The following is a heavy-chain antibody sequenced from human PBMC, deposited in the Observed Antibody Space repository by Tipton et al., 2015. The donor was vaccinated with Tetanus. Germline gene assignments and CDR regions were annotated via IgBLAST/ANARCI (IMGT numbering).Heavy chain of an antibody. J-gene: IGHJ4*02. V-gene: IGHV4-59*01. Sequence: TLSLTCSVSGSSMSSYYWSWIRQTPGKRLEWIGYIYYSGSTNYNPSLKSRVTISVDTSKNQFSLKLSSVTAADTAVYYCARGTGDYWGQGTLVTVSS. D-gene: IGHD1-14*01. CDR3: ARGTGDY. CDR1: GSSMSSYY. CDR2: IYYSGST.